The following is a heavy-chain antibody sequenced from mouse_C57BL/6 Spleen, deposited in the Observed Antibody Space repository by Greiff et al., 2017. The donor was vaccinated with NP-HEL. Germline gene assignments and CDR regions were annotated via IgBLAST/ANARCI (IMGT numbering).Heavy chain of an antibody. D-gene: IGHD1-1*01. CDR1: GYSFTDYN. V-gene: IGHV1-39*01. CDR3: ARSLHYYGSSEDYAMDY. Sequence: VQLQQSGPELVKPGASVKISCKASGYSFTDYNMNWVKQSNGKSLEWIGVINPNYGTTSYNQKFKGKATLTVDQSSSTAYMQLNSLTSEDSAVYDCARSLHYYGSSEDYAMDYWGQGTSVTVSS. J-gene: IGHJ4*01. CDR2: INPNYGTT.